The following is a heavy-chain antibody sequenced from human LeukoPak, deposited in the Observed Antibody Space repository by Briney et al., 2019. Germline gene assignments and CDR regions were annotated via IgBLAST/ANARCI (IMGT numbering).Heavy chain of an antibody. Sequence: GASVKVSCKASGGTFSSYAISWVRQAPGQGLEWMGGIIPIFGTANYAQKFQGRVTITADESTSTAYMELSSLRSEDTAVYYCARYSVYGPIVVPVVDAFDIWGQGTMVTVSS. D-gene: IGHD2-2*01. J-gene: IGHJ3*02. CDR1: GGTFSSYA. CDR3: ARYSVYGPIVVPVVDAFDI. V-gene: IGHV1-69*13. CDR2: IIPIFGTA.